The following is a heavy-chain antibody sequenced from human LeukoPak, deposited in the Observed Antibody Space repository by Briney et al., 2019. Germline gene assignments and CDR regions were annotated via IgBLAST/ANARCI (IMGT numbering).Heavy chain of an antibody. CDR1: GFTFNNYA. D-gene: IGHD1-7*01. Sequence: PGGSLRLSCAASGFTFNNYAMNWVRQAPGKGLEWVSVISGSGGTTYYADSVKGRFTISRDSSKNTLYLQMNSLRAEDTAVYYCAKPLLELRGDYFNYWGQGTLVTVSS. CDR2: ISGSGGTT. V-gene: IGHV3-23*01. J-gene: IGHJ4*02. CDR3: AKPLLELRGDYFNY.